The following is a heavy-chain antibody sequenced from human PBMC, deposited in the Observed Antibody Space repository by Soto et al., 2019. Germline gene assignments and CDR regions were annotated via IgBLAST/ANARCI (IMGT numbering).Heavy chain of an antibody. CDR3: ARGRGAAADYFDF. CDR2: ISSSTSHT. J-gene: IGHJ4*02. D-gene: IGHD6-13*01. V-gene: IGHV3-11*05. Sequence: QVQLVESGGGLVKPGGSLRLSCAVSGFTFSDYYMTWIRQAPGKGLEWVSYISSSTSHTNYADSVKGRFTISRDNAKNSRVLQMNSLRAEDTAVYYCARGRGAAADYFDFWGQGTLVTVSS. CDR1: GFTFSDYY.